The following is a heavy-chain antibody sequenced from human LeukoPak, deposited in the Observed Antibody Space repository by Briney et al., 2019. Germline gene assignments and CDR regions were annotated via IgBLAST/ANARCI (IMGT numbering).Heavy chain of an antibody. CDR2: IKSKTGGGTT. V-gene: IGHV3-15*01. Sequence: GGWLRLSRVACVFTFSNAWMNWVRPAPWRGVEWVGRIKSKTGGGTTDYAAPVKGRFTISRDDSKNTLYLQMNSLKTEDTAVYYSTTFGYWGQGTLVTVSS. CDR3: TTFGY. CDR1: VFTFSNAW. J-gene: IGHJ4*02.